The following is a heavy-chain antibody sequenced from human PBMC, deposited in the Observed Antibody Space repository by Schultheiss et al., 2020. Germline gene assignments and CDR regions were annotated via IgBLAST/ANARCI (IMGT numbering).Heavy chain of an antibody. V-gene: IGHV4-59*12. J-gene: IGHJ6*02. Sequence: SATLSLTCTVSGGSISSYYWSWIRQPPGKGLEWIGYIYYSGSTNYNPSLKSRVTISVDTSKNQFSLQLNSVTPEDTAVYYCARVSTDGRLAHGKYYYYGMDVWGQGTTVTVAS. CDR1: GGSISSYY. CDR3: ARVSTDGRLAHGKYYYYGMDV. CDR2: IYYSGST. D-gene: IGHD6-19*01.